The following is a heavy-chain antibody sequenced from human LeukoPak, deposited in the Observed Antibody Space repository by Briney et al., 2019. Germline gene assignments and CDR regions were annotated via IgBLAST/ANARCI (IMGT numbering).Heavy chain of an antibody. CDR3: AREGLYDAFDI. CDR1: GFTFSSYW. Sequence: GGSLRLSCAASGFTFSSYWMHWVCQAPGKGLVWVSRINSDGSSTSYADSVKGRFTISRDNAKNTLYLQMNSLRAEDTAVYYCAREGLYDAFDIWGQGTMVTVSS. J-gene: IGHJ3*02. V-gene: IGHV3-74*01. CDR2: INSDGSST. D-gene: IGHD2/OR15-2a*01.